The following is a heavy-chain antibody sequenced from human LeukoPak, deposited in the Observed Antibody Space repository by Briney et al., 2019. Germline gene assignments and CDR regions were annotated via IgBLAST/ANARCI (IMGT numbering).Heavy chain of an antibody. Sequence: SETLSLTCTVSGGSISSYYWSWIRQPAGKGLEWIGRIYTSGSTNYNPSLKSRVTMSVDTSKNQFSLKMTSVTAADTALFYCARVCNIKSCLDYWGQGTLVTVSS. J-gene: IGHJ4*02. CDR3: ARVCNIKSCLDY. CDR1: GGSISSYY. CDR2: IYTSGST. V-gene: IGHV4-4*07. D-gene: IGHD2/OR15-2a*01.